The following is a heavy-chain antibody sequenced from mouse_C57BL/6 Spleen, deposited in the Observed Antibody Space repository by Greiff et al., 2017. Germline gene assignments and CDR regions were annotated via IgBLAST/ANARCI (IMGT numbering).Heavy chain of an antibody. V-gene: IGHV1-55*01. J-gene: IGHJ2*01. CDR3: ARETAQSGYFDY. CDR2: IYPGSGST. Sequence: QVQLQQPGAELVKPGASVKMSCKASGYTFTSYWITWVKQRPGQGLEWIGDIYPGSGSTNYNEKFKSKATLTVDTSSSTAYMQLSSLTSEDSAVYYCARETAQSGYFDYWGQGTTLTVSS. CDR1: GYTFTSYW. D-gene: IGHD3-2*02.